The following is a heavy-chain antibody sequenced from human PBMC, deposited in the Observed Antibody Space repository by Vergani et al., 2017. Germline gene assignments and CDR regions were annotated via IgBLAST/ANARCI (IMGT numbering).Heavy chain of an antibody. CDR1: AYSISSTYY. V-gene: IGHV4-38-2*01. D-gene: IGHD2-21*02. Sequence: QVQLQESGPGLVKPSETLSLTCAVSAYSISSTYYWGWIRQPPGKGLEWIGNIYHTGSAYYNPSLKSRVTISVDTSKNQFSLKLSSVTAADTAVYYCARHRGDHDRGGMDVWGQGTTVTVSS. J-gene: IGHJ6*02. CDR3: ARHRGDHDRGGMDV. CDR2: IYHTGSA.